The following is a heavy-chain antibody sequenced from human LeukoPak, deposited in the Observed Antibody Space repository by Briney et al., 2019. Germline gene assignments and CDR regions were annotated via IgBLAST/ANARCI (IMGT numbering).Heavy chain of an antibody. CDR1: GYTFTNYD. CDR2: MNPDSGNT. Sequence: ASVTVSFMASGYTFTNYDIHWVGQAAGQGREWMGWMNPDSGNTGYAQKFQGRVTMTRNTSISTAYMELSSLRSEDTAVYYCGSAGLNWNYCLPSWGEGTLVTVSS. J-gene: IGHJ4*02. D-gene: IGHD1-7*01. V-gene: IGHV1-8*01. CDR3: GSAGLNWNYCLPS.